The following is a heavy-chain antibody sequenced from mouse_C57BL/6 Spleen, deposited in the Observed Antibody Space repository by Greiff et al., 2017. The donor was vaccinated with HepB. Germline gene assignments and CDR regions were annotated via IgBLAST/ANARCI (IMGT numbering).Heavy chain of an antibody. Sequence: VQLQQSGPGLVQPSQSLSITCTVSGFSFTSYGVHWVRQSPGKGLEWLGVIWRGGSTDYNAAFMSRLSITKDNSKSQVFFKMNSLQADDTAIYYCAKGGTTVVAHWYFDVWGTGTTVTVSS. V-gene: IGHV2-5*01. CDR1: GFSFTSYG. D-gene: IGHD1-1*01. CDR2: IWRGGST. CDR3: AKGGTTVVAHWYFDV. J-gene: IGHJ1*03.